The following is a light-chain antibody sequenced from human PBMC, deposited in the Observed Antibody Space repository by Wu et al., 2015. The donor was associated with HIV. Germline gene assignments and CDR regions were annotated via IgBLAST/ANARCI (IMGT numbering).Light chain of an antibody. CDR2: GAS. V-gene: IGKV3-20*01. CDR1: RSVSSDY. Sequence: EIVLTQSPGTLSLSPGERVTLSCRASRSVSSDYLAWYQQKPGQAPRLLIYGASSRATGIPDRFSGSGSGTDFTLTISRLEPEDFAVYYCQQSGSSPPTFGGGTTVEIK. J-gene: IGKJ4*01. CDR3: QQSGSSPPT.